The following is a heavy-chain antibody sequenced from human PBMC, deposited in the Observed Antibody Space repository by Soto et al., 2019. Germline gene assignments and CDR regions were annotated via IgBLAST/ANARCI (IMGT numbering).Heavy chain of an antibody. D-gene: IGHD2-2*01. J-gene: IGHJ6*03. CDR1: GFTFSSYG. CDR2: IWYDGSNK. Sequence: PGGSLRLSCAASGFTFSSYGMHWVRQAPGKGLEWVAVIWYDGSNKYYADSVKGRFTISRDNSKNTLYLQMNSLRAEDTAVYYCARDPREVVVVPAATYYYYMDVWGKGTTVTVSS. CDR3: ARDPREVVVVPAATYYYYMDV. V-gene: IGHV3-33*01.